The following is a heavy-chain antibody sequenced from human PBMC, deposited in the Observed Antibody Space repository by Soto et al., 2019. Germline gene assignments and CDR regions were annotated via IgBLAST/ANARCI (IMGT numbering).Heavy chain of an antibody. CDR1: GFTLSNYW. CDR3: VRDSHGDY. Sequence: ELQLVESGGGLVQLGGSLRLSCAGSGFTLSNYWMHWVRQAPGKGLEWVSRIDHDGPTDYADSVRGRFTISRDNAENTLYLQMNSLRPEDTAEYYCVRDSHGDYWGQGTLVTVSS. J-gene: IGHJ4*02. V-gene: IGHV3-74*01. CDR2: IDHDGPT.